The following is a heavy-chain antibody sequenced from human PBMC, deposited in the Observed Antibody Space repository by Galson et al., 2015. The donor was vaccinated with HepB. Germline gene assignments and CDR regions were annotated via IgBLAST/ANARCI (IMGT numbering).Heavy chain of an antibody. J-gene: IGHJ4*02. Sequence: SLRLSCAASGFTFSSYAMSWVRQSPGGGLEWISGISASGVSTYYTDSVKGRFTISRDQSQKMLYLQMNTLRAEDTALYYCAKALLMPPIAVAGNFDFWGRGTLVTVSS. D-gene: IGHD6-19*01. CDR3: AKALLMPPIAVAGNFDF. CDR1: GFTFSSYA. V-gene: IGHV3-23*01. CDR2: ISASGVST.